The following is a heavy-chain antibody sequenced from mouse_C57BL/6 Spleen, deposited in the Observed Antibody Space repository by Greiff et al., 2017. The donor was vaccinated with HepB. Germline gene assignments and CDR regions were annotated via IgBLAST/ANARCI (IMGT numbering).Heavy chain of an antibody. CDR3: TTGSGSYYFDY. J-gene: IGHJ2*01. D-gene: IGHD1-3*01. CDR1: GFNIKDDY. V-gene: IGHV14-4*01. CDR2: IDPENGDT. Sequence: EVQLQQSGAELVRPGASVKLSCTASGFNIKDDYMHWVKQRPEQGLEWIGWIDPENGDTEYASKFQGKATITADTSSNTAYLQLSSLTSEDTAVYYCTTGSGSYYFDYWGQGTTLTVSS.